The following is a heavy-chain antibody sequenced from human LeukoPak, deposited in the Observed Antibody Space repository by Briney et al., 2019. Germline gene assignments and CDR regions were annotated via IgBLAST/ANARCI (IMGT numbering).Heavy chain of an antibody. Sequence: PSETLSLTCAVYGGSFSGYYWSWIRQPPGKGLEWIGEINHSGSTNYNPSLKSRVTISVDTSKNQFSLKLSSVTAADTAVYYCARATLTRHYYDSGSYYKGEDYWGQGTLVTVSS. J-gene: IGHJ4*02. CDR1: GGSFSGYY. D-gene: IGHD3-10*01. V-gene: IGHV4-34*01. CDR2: INHSGST. CDR3: ARATLTRHYYDSGSYYKGEDY.